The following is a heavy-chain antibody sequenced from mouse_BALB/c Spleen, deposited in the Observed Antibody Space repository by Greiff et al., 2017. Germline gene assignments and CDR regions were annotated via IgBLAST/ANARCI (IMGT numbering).Heavy chain of an antibody. CDR3: ARGKTGPWFAY. J-gene: IGHJ3*01. Sequence: DVQLVESGGGLVKPGGSLKLSCAASGFTFSSYAMSWVRQSPEKRLEWVAEISSGGSYTYYPDTVTGRFTISRDNAKNTLYLEMSSLRSEDTAMYYCARGKTGPWFAYWGQGTLVTVSA. V-gene: IGHV5-9-4*01. CDR1: GFTFSSYA. CDR2: ISSGGSYT. D-gene: IGHD4-1*01.